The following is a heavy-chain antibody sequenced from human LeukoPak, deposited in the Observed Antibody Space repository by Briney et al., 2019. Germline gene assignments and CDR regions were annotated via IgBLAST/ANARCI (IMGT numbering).Heavy chain of an antibody. CDR2: IYYSGST. CDR3: ARGLQIDSSGYYYVRWFDP. J-gene: IGHJ5*02. Sequence: SETLSLTCTVSGGSISSYYWSWIRQPPGKGLEWIGYIYYSGSTNYNPSLKGRVTISVDKSKNQFSLKLSSVTAADTAVYYCARGLQIDSSGYYYVRWFDPWGQGTRVTVSS. D-gene: IGHD3-22*01. V-gene: IGHV4-59*12. CDR1: GGSISSYY.